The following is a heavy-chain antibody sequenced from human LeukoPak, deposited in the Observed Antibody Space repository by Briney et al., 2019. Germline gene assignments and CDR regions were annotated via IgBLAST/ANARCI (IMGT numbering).Heavy chain of an antibody. CDR2: SSGSGGNT. D-gene: IGHD6-13*01. V-gene: IGHV3-23*01. Sequence: GGSLRLSCAASGFTFSSYAMNWVRQAPGKGLEWVSGSSGSGGNTYYADSVKGRFTISRDNPKNTLYLQMNSLRADDTAVYYCAKSLAISSNWYFFFDLWGRGTLVTVSS. CDR1: GFTFSSYA. CDR3: AKSLAISSNWYFFFDL. J-gene: IGHJ2*01.